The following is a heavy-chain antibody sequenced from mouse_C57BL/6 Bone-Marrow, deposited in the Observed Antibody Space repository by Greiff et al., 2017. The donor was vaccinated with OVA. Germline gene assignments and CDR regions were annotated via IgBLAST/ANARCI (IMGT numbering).Heavy chain of an antibody. D-gene: IGHD1-1*01. CDR3: ARDYGSSYRFDY. V-gene: IGHV1-75*01. CDR2: IFPGSGST. Sequence: QVQLQQSGPELVKPGASVKISCKASGYTFTDYYINWVKQRPGQGLELIGWIFPGSGSTYYNEKFKGKATLTVDKSSSTAYMLLSSLTSEDSSVYCCARDYGSSYRFDYWGQGTTLTVSS. CDR1: GYTFTDYY. J-gene: IGHJ2*01.